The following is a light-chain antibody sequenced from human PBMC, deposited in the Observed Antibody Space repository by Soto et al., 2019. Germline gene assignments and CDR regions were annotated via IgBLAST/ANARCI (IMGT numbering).Light chain of an antibody. J-gene: IGKJ1*01. Sequence: EIVLTQSPGTLSLSPGERATLSCRASQSVSSSYLAWYQQKPGQAPRLLIYGASSRATGIPDRFSGSGSGTEFTLTISRLEPEDFAVYYCQQYGSSQTFGQGTQV. CDR2: GAS. CDR1: QSVSSSY. V-gene: IGKV3-20*01. CDR3: QQYGSSQT.